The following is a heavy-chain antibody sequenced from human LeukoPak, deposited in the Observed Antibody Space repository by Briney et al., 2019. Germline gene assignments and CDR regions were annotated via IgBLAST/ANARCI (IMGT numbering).Heavy chain of an antibody. V-gene: IGHV3-23*01. CDR3: AKATQVVVVAGTHFDY. J-gene: IGHJ4*02. Sequence: PGGSLRLSCAASGFTFSTNAMSWVRQAPAKGLEWVSATSGSGAGTYYADSVKGRFTTSRDNSRNTLYLQMNSLRAEDTAVYYCAKATQVVVVAGTHFDYWGQGTLVTVSS. CDR1: GFTFSTNA. CDR2: TSGSGAGT. D-gene: IGHD2-15*01.